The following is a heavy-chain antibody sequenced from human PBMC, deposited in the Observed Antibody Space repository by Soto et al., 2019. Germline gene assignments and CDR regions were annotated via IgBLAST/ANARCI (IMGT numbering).Heavy chain of an antibody. CDR1: GGSISSTSYY. V-gene: IGHV4-39*01. J-gene: IGHJ5*02. D-gene: IGHD2-2*01. Sequence: SETLSLTCSVSGGSISSTSYYWGWIRQPPGKGLEWIGSIYYSGSIYHNPSLKSRISTSVDTSKNQFSLKLNSVTAADTAVYYCARQVVPVAMRGFDPWGQGTLVTVSS. CDR2: IYYSGSI. CDR3: ARQVVPVAMRGFDP.